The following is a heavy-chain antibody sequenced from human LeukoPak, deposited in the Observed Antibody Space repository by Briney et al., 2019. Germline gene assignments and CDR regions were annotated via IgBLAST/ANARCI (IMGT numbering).Heavy chain of an antibody. J-gene: IGHJ5*02. V-gene: IGHV4-4*07. Sequence: PSETLSLTCTVSGGSISSYYWSWIRQPAGKGLEWIGRIYTSGSTNYNPSLKSRVTMSVDTSKNQFSLKLSSVTAADTAVYYCARDVGDFWSGYYTGWFDPWGQGTLVTVSS. CDR1: GGSISSYY. CDR3: ARDVGDFWSGYYTGWFDP. D-gene: IGHD3-3*01. CDR2: IYTSGST.